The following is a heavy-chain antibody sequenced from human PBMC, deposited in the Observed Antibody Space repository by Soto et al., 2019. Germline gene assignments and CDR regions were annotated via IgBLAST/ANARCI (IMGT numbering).Heavy chain of an antibody. CDR3: ARQHNDLWSDSPDFDY. CDR1: GYTFSNDG. J-gene: IGHJ4*02. D-gene: IGHD3-3*01. Sequence: ASVKVSCKASGYTFSNDGVSWVRQAPGQGLEWLGWITAYNGKTNYAHNFEGRVAMTIDTSTSTAYMELRSLRSDDTAVYYCARQHNDLWSDSPDFDYWGQGTLVTVSS. V-gene: IGHV1-18*04. CDR2: ITAYNGKT.